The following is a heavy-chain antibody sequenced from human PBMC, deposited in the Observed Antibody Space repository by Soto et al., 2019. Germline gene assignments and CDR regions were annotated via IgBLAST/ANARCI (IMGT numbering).Heavy chain of an antibody. CDR3: ARGHIVVVPDADEGSNYYYYGMDV. V-gene: IGHV4-61*01. CDR2: IYYSGIT. D-gene: IGHD2-2*01. J-gene: IGHJ6*02. Sequence: PSETLALTCTVSGGSVSSGSYYWSWIRQPPGKGLELILYIYYSGITNYNPSLKSRVTISVDTSKNQFSLKLSSVTAAETAVYYCARGHIVVVPDADEGSNYYYYGMDVSGQGTMVTVSS. CDR1: GGSVSSGSYY.